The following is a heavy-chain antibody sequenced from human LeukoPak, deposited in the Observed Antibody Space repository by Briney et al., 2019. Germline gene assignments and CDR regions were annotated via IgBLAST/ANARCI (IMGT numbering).Heavy chain of an antibody. CDR3: ARSPYTYGSLFYLDY. J-gene: IGHJ4*02. D-gene: IGHD5-18*01. Sequence: ASVKVSCKASGYTFTHYYIHWVRQAPGQGLEWMGMINPNAGSTTYAQKFQGRVSLTRDTSTSTVYMGLSSLRSEDTAVYFCARSPYTYGSLFYLDYWGQGTLVTVSS. V-gene: IGHV1-46*01. CDR1: GYTFTHYY. CDR2: INPNAGST.